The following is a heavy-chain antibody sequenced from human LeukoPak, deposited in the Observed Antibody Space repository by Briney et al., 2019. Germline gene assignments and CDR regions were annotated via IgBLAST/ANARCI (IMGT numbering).Heavy chain of an antibody. CDR3: ARIGSRGYYPTFDY. CDR1: GFTVNNNY. CDR2: IYSGGTT. J-gene: IGHJ4*02. V-gene: IGHV3-53*01. Sequence: PGGSLRLSCAASGFTVNNNYMSWVRQAPGKGLEWVSVIYSGGTTYYADSVKGRFTISRDNSKNTLYLQMNSLRAEDTAVYYCARIGSRGYYPTFDYWGQGTLVTVSS. D-gene: IGHD3-22*01.